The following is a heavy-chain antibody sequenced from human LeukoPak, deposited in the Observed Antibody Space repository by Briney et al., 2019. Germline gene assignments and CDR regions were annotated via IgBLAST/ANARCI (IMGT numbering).Heavy chain of an antibody. CDR2: IKQDGSEK. Sequence: GGSLRLSCPASGFTFSSYWMSWVRQAPGKGLEWVANIKQDGSEKYYVDSVKGRFTISRDNAKNSLYLQMNSLRAEDTAVYYCAREWGSAIPNWFDPWGQGTLVTVSS. D-gene: IGHD7-27*01. J-gene: IGHJ5*02. CDR3: AREWGSAIPNWFDP. CDR1: GFTFSSYW. V-gene: IGHV3-7*01.